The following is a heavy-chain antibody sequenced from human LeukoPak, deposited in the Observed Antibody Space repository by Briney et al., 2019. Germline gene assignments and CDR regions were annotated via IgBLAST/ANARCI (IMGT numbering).Heavy chain of an antibody. CDR2: INPNNGRT. J-gene: IGHJ4*02. CDR3: AREDSSGQNDY. D-gene: IGHD3-22*01. Sequence: ASMKVSCKTSGYTFSDYYMHWVRQAPGQGLEWMGWINPNNGRTSYAQKFQGRVTMTRDTSISTAYMELSRLRSDDTAVYYCAREDSSGQNDYWGQGTLVTVSS. CDR1: GYTFSDYY. V-gene: IGHV1-2*02.